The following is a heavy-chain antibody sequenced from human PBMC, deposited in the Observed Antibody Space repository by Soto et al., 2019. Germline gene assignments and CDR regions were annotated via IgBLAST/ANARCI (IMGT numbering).Heavy chain of an antibody. CDR1: GGTFSSYA. J-gene: IGHJ3*02. Sequence: QVQLVQSGAEVKKPGSSVKVSCKASGGTFSSYAISWVRQAPGQGLEWMGGIIPIFGTANYAQKFQGRVTITAXXSXSXXYMELSSLRSEDTAVYYCASTYDSSGYYSNDAFDIWGQGTMVTVSS. CDR3: ASTYDSSGYYSNDAFDI. D-gene: IGHD3-22*01. CDR2: IIPIFGTA. V-gene: IGHV1-69*12.